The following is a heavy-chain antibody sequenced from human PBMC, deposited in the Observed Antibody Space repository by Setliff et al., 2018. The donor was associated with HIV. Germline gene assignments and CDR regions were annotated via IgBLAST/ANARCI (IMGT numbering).Heavy chain of an antibody. CDR2: ICGDGDT. V-gene: IGHV2-5*02. D-gene: IGHD3-10*01. CDR3: AHVNSFRSVYFDS. CDR1: GFSLPTDGVS. Sequence: ESGPTLVNPTETLTLTCAFSGFSLPTDGVSLGWIRQPPGEGPEWLALICGDGDTRYNPSLKGILTVTKATSNNDVVLMMSHMDPADTATYFCAHVNSFRSVYFDSWGEGMLVTVSS. J-gene: IGHJ4*01.